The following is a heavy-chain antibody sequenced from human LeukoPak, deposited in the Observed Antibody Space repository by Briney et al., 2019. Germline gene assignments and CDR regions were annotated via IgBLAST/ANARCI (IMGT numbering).Heavy chain of an antibody. CDR1: GFTFSTYG. CDR3: AKGKGYSNLDWFDP. D-gene: IGHD5-24*01. J-gene: IGHJ5*02. Sequence: PGGSLRLSCAASGFTFSTYGIHWVRQAPGKGLEWVAVIWYDGGNKYYADSVKGRFTISRDNSKNTLYLQMNSLTAGDTAVYYCAKGKGYSNLDWFDPWGRGTLVTVSS. CDR2: IWYDGGNK. V-gene: IGHV3-33*06.